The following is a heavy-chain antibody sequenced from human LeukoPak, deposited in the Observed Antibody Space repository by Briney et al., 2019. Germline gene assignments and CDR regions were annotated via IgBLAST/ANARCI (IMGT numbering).Heavy chain of an antibody. J-gene: IGHJ6*02. Sequence: ASVKVSCKASGGTFSSYAISWVRQAPGQGLEWMGGIIPIFGTANYAQKFQGRVTITADESTSTAYMELSSLRSEDTAVYYCARGHYYGSGSYSAPDYYYYYGMDVWGQGTTVTVSS. CDR2: IIPIFGTA. CDR3: ARGHYYGSGSYSAPDYYYYYGMDV. D-gene: IGHD3-10*01. V-gene: IGHV1-69*13. CDR1: GGTFSSYA.